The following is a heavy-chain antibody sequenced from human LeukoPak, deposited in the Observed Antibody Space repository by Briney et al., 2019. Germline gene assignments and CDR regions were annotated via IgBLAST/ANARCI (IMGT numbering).Heavy chain of an antibody. Sequence: ASVKVSCKAAGYTFTSYGINWVRQAPGQGLEWMGWISPTSGGTNYAQKFQGRVTMTRDTSISTAYMELSRLRSDDTAVYYCAREAYASGSFRTDYYMDVWGKGTTVTISS. V-gene: IGHV1-2*02. CDR3: AREAYASGSFRTDYYMDV. D-gene: IGHD3-10*01. CDR2: ISPTSGGT. J-gene: IGHJ6*03. CDR1: GYTFTSYG.